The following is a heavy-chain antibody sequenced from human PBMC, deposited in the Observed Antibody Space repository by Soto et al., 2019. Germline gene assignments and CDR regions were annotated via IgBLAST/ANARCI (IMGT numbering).Heavy chain of an antibody. CDR1: GFTFSSYS. CDR3: ARAGYSSGWRFYFAY. V-gene: IGHV3-21*01. D-gene: IGHD6-19*01. J-gene: IGHJ4*02. Sequence: EVQLVESGGGLVKPGGSLRLSCAASGFTFSSYSMNWVRQAPGKGLEWVSSISSSSSYIYYADSVKGRFTISRDNAKNSLYLQMNSLRAEDTAVYYCARAGYSSGWRFYFAYWGQGTLVTVSS. CDR2: ISSSSSYI.